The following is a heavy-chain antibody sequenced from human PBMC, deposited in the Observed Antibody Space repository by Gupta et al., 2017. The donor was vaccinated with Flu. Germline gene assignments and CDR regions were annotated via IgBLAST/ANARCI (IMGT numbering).Heavy chain of an antibody. J-gene: IGHJ3*02. CDR3: ARGLASFGAFDI. V-gene: IGHV4-34*01. D-gene: IGHD3-10*01. CDR1: GGSFSGYY. CDR2: INHSGST. Sequence: QVQLQQWGAGLLKPSETLSLTCAVYGGSFSGYYWSWIRQPPGKGLEWIGEINHSGSTNYNPSLKSRVTISVDTSKNQFSLKLSSVTAADTAVYYCARGLASFGAFDIWGQGTMVTVSS.